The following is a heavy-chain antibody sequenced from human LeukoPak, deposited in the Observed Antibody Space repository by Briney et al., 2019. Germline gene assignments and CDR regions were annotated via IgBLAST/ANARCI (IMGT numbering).Heavy chain of an antibody. CDR1: VSPSGGGFST. CDR2: ITNSGST. CDR3: ARTNAVDFLVFAY. J-gene: IGHJ4*02. D-gene: IGHD2-8*02. V-gene: IGHV4-31*03. Sequence: PPETLSLSPALSRVSPSGGGFSTRSIRQHPEKGLEWIGYITNSGSTYYNPSLKSRASISVDTTKNQFTLRLTSVTAADTALYYCARTNAVDFLVFAYWGQGTQVTVSS.